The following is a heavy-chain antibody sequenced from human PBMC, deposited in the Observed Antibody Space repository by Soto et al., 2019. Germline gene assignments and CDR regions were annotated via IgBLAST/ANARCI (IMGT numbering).Heavy chain of an antibody. CDR1: GFTFTHYN. J-gene: IGHJ4*01. CDR3: TTRMTAHCEC. CDR2: ISDRPTGHT. V-gene: IGHV3-23*01. Sequence: DVYLLEFGGGSAQPGESLRLSCVASGFTFTHYNLNWVRRAPGKGLEWVSTISDRPTGHTNYYESVRGRFTISRDDSKDTVFLQMDSLRAEDPAVYYSTTRMTAHCECWGHRVLVTVSS.